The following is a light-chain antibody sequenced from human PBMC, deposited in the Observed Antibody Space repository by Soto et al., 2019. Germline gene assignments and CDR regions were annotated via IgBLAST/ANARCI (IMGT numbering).Light chain of an antibody. CDR1: SSDVGSNNR. CDR2: EVS. Sequence: QSVLTQPPSVSGSPGQSVTISCTGTSSDVGSNNRVSWYQQPPGAAPKLMIYEVSNRPSGVTDRFSGSKSGNTASLTISGLQAEDEADYYCTLYTRSTTIVLGTGTKVTVL. CDR3: TLYTRSTTIV. J-gene: IGLJ1*01. V-gene: IGLV2-18*01.